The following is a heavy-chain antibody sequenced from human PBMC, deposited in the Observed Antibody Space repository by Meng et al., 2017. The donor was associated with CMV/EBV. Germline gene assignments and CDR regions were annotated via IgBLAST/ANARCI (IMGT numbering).Heavy chain of an antibody. V-gene: IGHV1-2*02. Sequence: QGRSVQSGGEVKKPGVAVNVSCKASGYTFTGYYMHWVRQAPGQGLEWMGWINPNSGGNNYAQKFQGRVTMTRDTSISTAYMELSRLRSDDTAVYYCARGPLGEYSNYDAPWGQGTLVTVFS. CDR3: ARGPLGEYSNYDAP. D-gene: IGHD4-11*01. CDR1: GYTFTGYY. CDR2: INPNSGGN. J-gene: IGHJ5*02.